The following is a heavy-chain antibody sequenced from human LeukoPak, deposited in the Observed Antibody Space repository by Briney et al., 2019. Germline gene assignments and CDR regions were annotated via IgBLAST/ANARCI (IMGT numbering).Heavy chain of an antibody. CDR3: ASFSSWVYYYGMDV. D-gene: IGHD6-13*01. CDR1: GYTFTDYH. CDR2: MNPNSGNT. Sequence: ASVKVSCKASGYTFTDYHMHWVRQSPGQGLEWMGWMNPNSGNTGYAQKFQGRVTMTRNTSISTAYMELSSLRSEDTAVYYCASFSSWVYYYGMDVWGQGTTVTVSS. J-gene: IGHJ6*02. V-gene: IGHV1-8*02.